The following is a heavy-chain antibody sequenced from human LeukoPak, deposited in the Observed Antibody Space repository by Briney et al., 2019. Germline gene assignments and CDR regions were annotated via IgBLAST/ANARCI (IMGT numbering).Heavy chain of an antibody. Sequence: PGGPLRLSCAASEFTFSSYAMNWLRQAPGKGLEWAAVIWYDGNKKYYADSVKGRFTISRDDSSNTVYLQMDRLRVEDAALYFCAKDEGVGSWGNTWGLVYWGQGALVTVSS. V-gene: IGHV3-33*06. CDR1: EFTFSSYA. J-gene: IGHJ4*02. CDR3: AKDEGVGSWGNTWGLVY. D-gene: IGHD6-6*01. CDR2: IWYDGNKK.